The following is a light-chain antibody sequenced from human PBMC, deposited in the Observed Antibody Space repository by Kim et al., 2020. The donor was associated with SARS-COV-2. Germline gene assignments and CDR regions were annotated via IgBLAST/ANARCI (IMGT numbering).Light chain of an antibody. CDR3: NSRDTTDNVV. CDR1: SLRSYY. CDR2: GKN. J-gene: IGLJ2*01. Sequence: SSELTQDPAVYVAMGQTVRITCQGDSLRSYYANWYQQKPGQAPILVIYGKNNRPSGIPDRFSGSSSGNTASLTITGTQAGDEADYYCNSRDTTDNVVFGGGPQLTFL. V-gene: IGLV3-19*01.